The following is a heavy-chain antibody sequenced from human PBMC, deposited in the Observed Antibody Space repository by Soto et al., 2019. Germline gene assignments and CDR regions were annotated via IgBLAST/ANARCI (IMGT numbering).Heavy chain of an antibody. CDR3: ARKQVGVLWFGELTPSNWFDP. J-gene: IGHJ5*02. CDR2: ISAYNGNT. V-gene: IGHV1-18*04. CDR1: GYTFTSYG. D-gene: IGHD3-10*01. Sequence: ASVKVSCKASGYTFTSYGISWVRQAPGQGLEWMGWISAYNGNTNYAQKLQGRVTMTTDTSTSTAYMELRSLRSDDTAVYYCARKQVGVLWFGELTPSNWFDPWGQGTLDTVSS.